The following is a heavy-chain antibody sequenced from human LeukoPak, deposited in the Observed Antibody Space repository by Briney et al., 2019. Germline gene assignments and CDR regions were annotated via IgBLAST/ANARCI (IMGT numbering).Heavy chain of an antibody. CDR2: INSDGSST. Sequence: PGRSLRLSCAASGFTFRSYWMHWVRQAPGKGLVWVSGINSDGSSTSYADAVKGRFTISRDNAENTLYLQMNSLRAEDTAVYYCARVGIQRYFDYWGQGTLVTVSS. CDR3: ARVGIQRYFDY. D-gene: IGHD5-18*01. V-gene: IGHV3-74*01. J-gene: IGHJ4*02. CDR1: GFTFRSYW.